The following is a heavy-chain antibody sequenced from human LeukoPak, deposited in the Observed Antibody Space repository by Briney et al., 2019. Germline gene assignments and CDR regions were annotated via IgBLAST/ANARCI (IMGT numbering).Heavy chain of an antibody. CDR3: ARSDRYYYGSDY. CDR2: IYYSGTT. V-gene: IGHV4-59*08. Sequence: SETLSLTCSVSGGSISTYYWSWIRQPPGKGLEWIGYIYYSGTTNYNPSLKRGVTISVDTSKHQFSLELSSVTPADTAIYYCARSDRYYYGSDYWGQGTLVTVSS. D-gene: IGHD3-10*01. J-gene: IGHJ4*02. CDR1: GGSISTYY.